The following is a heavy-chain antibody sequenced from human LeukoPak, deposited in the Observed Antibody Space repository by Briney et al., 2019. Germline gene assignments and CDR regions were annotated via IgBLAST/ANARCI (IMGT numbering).Heavy chain of an antibody. CDR2: ISSSSSYI. CDR3: ARSWDWFRSYYFDY. J-gene: IGHJ4*02. D-gene: IGHD3/OR15-3a*01. CDR1: GFTFSSYS. V-gene: IGHV3-21*01. Sequence: GGSLRLSCAASGFTFSSYSMNWVRQAPGKGLEWVSSISSSSSYIYYADSVKGRFTVSRDNSKNTLYLQMNSLRAEDTAVYYCARSWDWFRSYYFDYWGQGTLVTVSS.